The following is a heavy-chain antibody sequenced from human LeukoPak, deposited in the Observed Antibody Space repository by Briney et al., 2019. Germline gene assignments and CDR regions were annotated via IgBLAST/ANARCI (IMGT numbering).Heavy chain of an antibody. J-gene: IGHJ4*02. CDR3: TRDLRDFWSGYYLFDY. Sequence: GGSLRLSCTASGFTFGDYAMSWVRQAPGKGLESVGFIRSKAYGGTTEYAASVKGRFTISRDDSKSIAYLQMNSLKTEDTAVYYCTRDLRDFWSGYYLFDYWGQGTLVTVSS. CDR1: GFTFGDYA. V-gene: IGHV3-49*04. D-gene: IGHD3-3*01. CDR2: IRSKAYGGTT.